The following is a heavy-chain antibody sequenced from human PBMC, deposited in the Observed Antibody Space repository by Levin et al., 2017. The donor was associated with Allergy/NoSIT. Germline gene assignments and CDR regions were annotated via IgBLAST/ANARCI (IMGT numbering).Heavy chain of an antibody. CDR3: ANQVPYHAGYATGWYDYLDY. CDR1: GFTFSSYG. J-gene: IGHJ4*01. Sequence: SCAASGFTFSSYGMHWVRQAPGKGLEWVAVISKDGSNIYYADSVKGRFTISRDNSKNTLYLQMNSLRAEDTAVYYCANQVPYHAGYATGWYDYLDYWGHGTLVTVSS. V-gene: IGHV3-30*18. CDR2: ISKDGSNI. D-gene: IGHD6-19*01.